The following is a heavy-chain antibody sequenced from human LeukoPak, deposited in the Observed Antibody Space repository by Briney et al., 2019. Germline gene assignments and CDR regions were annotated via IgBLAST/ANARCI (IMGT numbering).Heavy chain of an antibody. D-gene: IGHD4-17*01. V-gene: IGHV1-46*01. J-gene: IGHJ4*02. CDR3: ARIGDSGDYDDFAKRLDY. CDR1: GGTFSSYA. CDR2: INPSGGST. Sequence: GSSVKVSCKASGGTFSSYAISWVRQAPGQGLEWMGIINPSGGSTSYAQKFQGRVTMTRDTSTSTVYMELSSLRSEDTAVYYCARIGDSGDYDDFAKRLDYWGQGTLVTVSS.